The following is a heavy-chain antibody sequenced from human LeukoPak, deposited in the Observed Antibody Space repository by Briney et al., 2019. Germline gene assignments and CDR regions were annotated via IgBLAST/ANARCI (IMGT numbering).Heavy chain of an antibody. J-gene: IGHJ4*02. CDR2: IYYSGST. V-gene: IGHV4-59*01. Sequence: SETLSLTCTVSGGSISSYYWSWIQQPPGKGLEWIGYIYYSGSTNYNPSLKSRVTISVDTSKNQFSLKLSSVTAADTAVYYCARSIAAAGVQDYWGQGTLVTVSS. D-gene: IGHD6-13*01. CDR1: GGSISSYY. CDR3: ARSIAAAGVQDY.